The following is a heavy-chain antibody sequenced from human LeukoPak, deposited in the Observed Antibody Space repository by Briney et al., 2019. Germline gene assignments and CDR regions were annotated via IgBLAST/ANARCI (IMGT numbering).Heavy chain of an antibody. CDR2: INHSGST. Sequence: PSESLSLTCAVYGWSFSGYYWSWIRQPPGKGLEWIGEINHSGSTNYNPSLKSRVTISVDTSKNQFSLKLSSVTAADTAVYYCAREVRFLERRNYYFDYWGQGTLVTVSS. CDR1: GWSFSGYY. D-gene: IGHD3-3*01. CDR3: AREVRFLERRNYYFDY. J-gene: IGHJ4*02. V-gene: IGHV4-34*01.